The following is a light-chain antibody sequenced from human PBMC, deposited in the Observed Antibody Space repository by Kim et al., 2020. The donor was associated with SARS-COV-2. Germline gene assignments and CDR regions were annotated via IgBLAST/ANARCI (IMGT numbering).Light chain of an antibody. CDR1: SLRSYY. CDR2: GKN. CDR3: NSRDVSGLYV. J-gene: IGLJ1*01. Sequence: SSELTQDPAVSVALGQTVRITCQGDSLRSYYASWYQQKPGQAPVVVIYGKNNRPSGIPDRFSGSSSGNTASLTITGAQAEDEADYYCNSRDVSGLYVFGT. V-gene: IGLV3-19*01.